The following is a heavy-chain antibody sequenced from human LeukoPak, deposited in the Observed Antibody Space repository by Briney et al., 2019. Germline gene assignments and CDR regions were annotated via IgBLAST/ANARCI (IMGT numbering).Heavy chain of an antibody. CDR2: INTNTGSP. CDR3: ARVGRLDYGDYLAH. V-gene: IGHV7-4-1*02. J-gene: IGHJ4*02. D-gene: IGHD4-17*01. Sequence: ASVKVSYKTSGYTFARYPIHWVRQAPGRGLEWMGWINTNTGSPTYAQAFAGRFVFSLDTSVTTAYLQISSLRSADTAVYYCARVGRLDYGDYLAHWGPGNRITVSS. CDR1: GYTFARYP.